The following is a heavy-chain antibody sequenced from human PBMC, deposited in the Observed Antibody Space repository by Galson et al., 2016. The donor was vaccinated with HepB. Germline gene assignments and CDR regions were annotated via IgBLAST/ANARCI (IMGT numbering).Heavy chain of an antibody. CDR1: GFTFSSYT. D-gene: IGHD1-7*01. J-gene: IGHJ4*02. CDR2: LTYDGRKV. CDR3: ARGPDTGTADY. Sequence: SLRLSCAASGFTFSSYTMHWVRQAPGKGLEWMGALTYDGRKVHYAESTKGQFTISRDNSKNTLFLQMNSLGPEDTAVYYCARGPDTGTADYWGQGTLVTVSS. V-gene: IGHV3-30*04.